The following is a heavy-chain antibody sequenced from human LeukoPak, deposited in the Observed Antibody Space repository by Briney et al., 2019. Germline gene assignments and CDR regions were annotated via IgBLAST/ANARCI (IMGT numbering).Heavy chain of an antibody. J-gene: IGHJ2*01. V-gene: IGHV3-30*04. CDR2: ISYDGSNE. CDR3: AKDWTGTKPFDL. CDR1: GFTFSSYA. D-gene: IGHD3/OR15-3a*01. Sequence: GGSLRLSCAASGFTFSSYAMHWVRQAPGKGLEWVAVISYDGSNEYYAGSVKGRFTISRDNSKNTLYLQMNSLRAEDTAVYYCAKDWTGTKPFDLWGRGTLVTVSS.